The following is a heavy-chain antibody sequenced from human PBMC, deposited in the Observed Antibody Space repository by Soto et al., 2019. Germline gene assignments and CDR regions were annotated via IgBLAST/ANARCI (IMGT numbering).Heavy chain of an antibody. V-gene: IGHV4-34*01. CDR3: ARDKITGLLDY. CDR1: GGSFSGYY. Sequence: SETLSLTCAVYGGSFSGYYWTWIRQPPGTGLEWIGEINHSGSTNYNPSLKSRVTISVDTSKNQFSLKLTSVTAADTAVYYCARDKITGLLDYWGQGTLVIVSS. J-gene: IGHJ4*02. CDR2: INHSGST. D-gene: IGHD2-8*02.